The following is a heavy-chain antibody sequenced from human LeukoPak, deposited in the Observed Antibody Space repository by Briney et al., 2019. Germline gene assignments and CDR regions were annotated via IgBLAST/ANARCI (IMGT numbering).Heavy chain of an antibody. D-gene: IGHD2-2*01. Sequence: GASVKVSCKASGYTFTSYDINWVRQATGQGLEWMGWMNPNSGNTGYAQKFQGRVTMTRNTSISTAYMELSSLRSEDTAAYYCARTDYCSSTSCLNDFDYWGQGTLVTVSP. V-gene: IGHV1-8*01. CDR2: MNPNSGNT. J-gene: IGHJ4*02. CDR3: ARTDYCSSTSCLNDFDY. CDR1: GYTFTSYD.